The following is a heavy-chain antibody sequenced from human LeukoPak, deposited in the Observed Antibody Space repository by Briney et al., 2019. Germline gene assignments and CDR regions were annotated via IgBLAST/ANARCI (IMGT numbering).Heavy chain of an antibody. CDR3: ARRRLAQFSGDYGYGY. CDR1: SGSISTYDYY. D-gene: IGHD4-17*01. CDR2: IYHSGTT. V-gene: IGHV4-31*03. Sequence: KPSETLSLTCTASSGSISTYDYYWTWIRQHPGKGLEWIGYIYHSGTTYYNPSLKSRVTISVDTSENQFSLKLTSVTAADSAMYYCARRRLAQFSGDYGYGYWGQGTLVTVSS. J-gene: IGHJ4*02.